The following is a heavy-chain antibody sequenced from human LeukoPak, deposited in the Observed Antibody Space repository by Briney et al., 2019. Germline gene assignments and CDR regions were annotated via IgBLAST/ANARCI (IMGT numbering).Heavy chain of an antibody. V-gene: IGHV4-34*01. D-gene: IGHD4-17*01. CDR2: INHSGST. CDR3: ARDETTPLPGAY. CDR1: GGSFSGYY. Sequence: NASETLSLTCAVYGGSFSGYYWNWIRQPPGKGLEWIWEINHSGSTHYNPSLKSRVTMSVDTSKNKFSMKLSSVTAADTAVYYCARDETTPLPGAYWGQGTLVTVSS. J-gene: IGHJ4*02.